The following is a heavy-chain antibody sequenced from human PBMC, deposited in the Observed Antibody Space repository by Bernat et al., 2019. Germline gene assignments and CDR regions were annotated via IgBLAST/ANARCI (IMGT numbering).Heavy chain of an antibody. CDR2: IWYDGSNK. J-gene: IGHJ4*02. V-gene: IGHV3-33*01. CDR1: GFTFRNYG. D-gene: IGHD6-25*01. Sequence: QVQLVESGGGVVQPGRSLRVSCAASGFTFRNYGMHWVRQAPGKGLEWVAVIWYDGSNKYYIDSVKGRFTISRDNSKNTLYLQMNSLRAEDTAVYYCATVRGGSGWYIDYWGQGTLVTVSS. CDR3: ATVRGGSGWYIDY.